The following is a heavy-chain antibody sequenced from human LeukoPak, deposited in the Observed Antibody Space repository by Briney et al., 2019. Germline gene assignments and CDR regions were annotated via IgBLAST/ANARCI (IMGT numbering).Heavy chain of an antibody. D-gene: IGHD6-19*01. J-gene: IGHJ4*02. CDR2: LIQDGSEK. CDR1: GFTFSNYW. V-gene: IGHV3-7*05. CDR3: ARQGAYSSGWSGWHY. Sequence: GGSLRLSCAAAGFTFSNYWISWVRQAPGKGLEWVANLIQDGSEKYSVDSVKGRFTISRDNANHSLSLQINSLRADDTAVYYCARQGAYSSGWSGWHYWGQGTLVTVSS.